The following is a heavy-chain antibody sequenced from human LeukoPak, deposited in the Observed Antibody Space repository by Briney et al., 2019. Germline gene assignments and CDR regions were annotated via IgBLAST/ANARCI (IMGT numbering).Heavy chain of an antibody. CDR2: FDPEDGET. D-gene: IGHD1-26*01. Sequence: ASVKVSCKVSGYTLTELSMHWVRQAPGKGLEWMGGFDPEDGETIYAQKFQGRVTMTEDTSTDTAYMVLSSLRSDDTAVYYCATDTVIVGARSQMDYWGQGTLVTVSS. J-gene: IGHJ4*02. CDR1: GYTLTELS. V-gene: IGHV1-24*01. CDR3: ATDTVIVGARSQMDY.